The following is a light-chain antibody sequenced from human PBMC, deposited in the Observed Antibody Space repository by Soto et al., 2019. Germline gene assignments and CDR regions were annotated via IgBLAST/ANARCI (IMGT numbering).Light chain of an antibody. Sequence: DLQMTQSPSTLSASVGDRVTITCRASQNINIWLAWYQQKPGTAPKLLIYKASTLESGVPSRFSXNGSGTDFTLTISSLQPDDSATYYCQQYNGLPTWTFGQGTKVEMK. CDR3: QQYNGLPTWT. J-gene: IGKJ1*01. CDR1: QNINIW. V-gene: IGKV1-5*03. CDR2: KAS.